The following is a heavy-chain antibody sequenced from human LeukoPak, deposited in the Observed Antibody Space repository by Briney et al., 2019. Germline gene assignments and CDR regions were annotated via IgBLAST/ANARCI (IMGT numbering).Heavy chain of an antibody. CDR2: ISGSGGST. V-gene: IGHV3-23*01. CDR3: AKCGSGSLDRDAFDI. J-gene: IGHJ3*02. D-gene: IGHD3-10*01. Sequence: GGSLRLSCAASGFTFSSYAMSWVRQAPGKGLEWVSAISGSGGSTYYADSMKGRFTISRDNSKNTLYLQMNSLRAEDTAVYYCAKCGSGSLDRDAFDIWGQGTMVTVSS. CDR1: GFTFSSYA.